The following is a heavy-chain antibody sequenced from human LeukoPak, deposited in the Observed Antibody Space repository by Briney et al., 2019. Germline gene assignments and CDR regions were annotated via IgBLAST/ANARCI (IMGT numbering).Heavy chain of an antibody. CDR3: ARDRRERYYDSSGYPEWNYGMDV. CDR1: GYTFTGYY. CDR2: INPNSGGT. J-gene: IGHJ6*02. Sequence: ASVKVSCKASGYTFTGYYMHWVRQASGQGLEWMGWINPNSGGTNYAQKFQGWVTMTRDTSISTAYMELSRLRSDDTAVYYCARDRRERYYDSSGYPEWNYGMDVWGQGTLVTVSS. V-gene: IGHV1-2*04. D-gene: IGHD3-22*01.